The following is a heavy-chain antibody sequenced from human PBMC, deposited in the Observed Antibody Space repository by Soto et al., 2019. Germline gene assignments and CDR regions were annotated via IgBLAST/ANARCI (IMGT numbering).Heavy chain of an antibody. CDR3: ARLSRYCSGGDCHA. CDR1: GVSFNSYD. V-gene: IGHV3-30*03. CDR2: ISYDGSNT. J-gene: IGHJ5*02. D-gene: IGHD2-15*01. Sequence: QAHLVESGGGVVQPGTSLRLSCAASGVSFNSYDMHWVRQAPGKGPEWVAIISYDGSNTYYSDSVRGRFTISRDNSKDPLYLQMHSLRSEDTAIYYCARLSRYCSGGDCHAWGQGTQVTVSS.